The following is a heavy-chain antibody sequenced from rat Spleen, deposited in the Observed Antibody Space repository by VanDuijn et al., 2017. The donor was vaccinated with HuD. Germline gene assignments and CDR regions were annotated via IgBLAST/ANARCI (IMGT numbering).Heavy chain of an antibody. Sequence: EVQLEESDGGLVQPGRSQKLSCAAAGFIFSDYYMAWVRQAPTKGLEWVATTNYDGSRTYYRDSVKGRFTVSRDNAKSTLYLQMDSLRSEDTATYYCTRGYVMDAWGQGASVTVS. J-gene: IGHJ4*01. V-gene: IGHV5-29*01. CDR3: TRGYVMDA. CDR1: GFIFSDYY. CDR2: TNYDGSRT.